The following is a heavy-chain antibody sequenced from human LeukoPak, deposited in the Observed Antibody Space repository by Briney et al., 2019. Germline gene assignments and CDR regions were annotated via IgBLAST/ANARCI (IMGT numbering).Heavy chain of an antibody. D-gene: IGHD2-2*01. CDR3: ARVDCSSTSCAFDY. CDR2: IYSSGST. CDR1: GGSISNYY. J-gene: IGHJ4*02. V-gene: IGHV4-4*07. Sequence: SETLSLTCIVSGGSISNYYWSWIRQPAGKGLEWIGRIYSSGSTRYIPSLKSRVTMAVDTSNNQFSLKVTSVTAADTAVYYCARVDCSSTSCAFDYWGQGTLVTVSS.